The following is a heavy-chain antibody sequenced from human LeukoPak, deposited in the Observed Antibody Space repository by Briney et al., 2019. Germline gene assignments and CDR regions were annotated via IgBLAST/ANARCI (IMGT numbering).Heavy chain of an antibody. D-gene: IGHD3-10*01. Sequence: SETLSLTCTVSGGSISSSTYCWGWIRQPPGKGLEWIGSMSYSGSTYYSPSLSLKSRVTISVDTSKKQFSLKLSSVTAADTAVYYCARHRSYGSGRSGGRTEIEYWGQGTLVTVSS. CDR1: GGSISSSTYC. V-gene: IGHV4-39*01. CDR3: ARHRSYGSGRSGGRTEIEY. J-gene: IGHJ4*02. CDR2: MSYSGST.